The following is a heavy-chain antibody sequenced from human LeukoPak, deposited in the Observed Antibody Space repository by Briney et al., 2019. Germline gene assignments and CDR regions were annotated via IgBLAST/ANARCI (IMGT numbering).Heavy chain of an antibody. CDR3: TKDIGYSSSWYFAVDI. D-gene: IGHD6-13*01. V-gene: IGHV3-23*01. Sequence: PGGSLRLSCAASGFTFSSYAMSWVRQAPGKGLEWVSAISGRGASTYNADSVKGRFTISRDNSKNTLYLQMNSLRAEDTAVYYCTKDIGYSSSWYFAVDIWGQGTMVTVSS. CDR2: ISGRGAST. CDR1: GFTFSSYA. J-gene: IGHJ3*02.